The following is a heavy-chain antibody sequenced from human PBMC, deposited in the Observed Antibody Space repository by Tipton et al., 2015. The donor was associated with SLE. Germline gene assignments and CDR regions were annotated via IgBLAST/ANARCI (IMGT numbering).Heavy chain of an antibody. Sequence: LRLSCTVSGCSISSYYWIWIRQPPGKGLEWIGYIYYSGSTNYNPSLKSRVTISEDTSKNQFSLKLSSVTAADTAVYYCAREELGGKDVWGQGSTLTVSS. CDR2: IYYSGST. CDR1: GCSISSYY. J-gene: IGHJ6*02. D-gene: IGHD1-26*01. V-gene: IGHV4-59*01. CDR3: AREELGGKDV.